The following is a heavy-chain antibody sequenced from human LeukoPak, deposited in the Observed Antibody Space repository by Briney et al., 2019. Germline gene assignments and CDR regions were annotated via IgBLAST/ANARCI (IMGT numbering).Heavy chain of an antibody. CDR2: MNPNTGNA. J-gene: IGHJ6*02. V-gene: IGHV1-8*01. D-gene: IGHD3-10*01. Sequence: ASVKVSCKASGYTFTAYDINWMRQVSGQGPEWMGWMNPNTGNAGFPPKFQSRVAMTRDTSISTAYMELSSLRSEDTAVYYCARDSYGPGRGVYYYYYGMDVWGQGTTVTVSS. CDR1: GYTFTAYD. CDR3: ARDSYGPGRGVYYYYYGMDV.